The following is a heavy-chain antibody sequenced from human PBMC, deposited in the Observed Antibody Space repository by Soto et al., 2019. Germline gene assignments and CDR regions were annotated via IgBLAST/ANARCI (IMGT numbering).Heavy chain of an antibody. D-gene: IGHD3-10*01. CDR3: ARDLDYYGSGSHYYYGMGV. J-gene: IGHJ6*02. Sequence: QVQLVQSGAEVKKPGSSVKVSCKASGGTFSRYAFSWVRQAPGQGLEWMGGIVPIYGTRGFAQKFQGRLTITADEPTRGAYMELSSLRSEDTAVYYCARDLDYYGSGSHYYYGMGVWGQGTTVTVSS. CDR2: IVPIYGTR. V-gene: IGHV1-69*01. CDR1: GGTFSRYA.